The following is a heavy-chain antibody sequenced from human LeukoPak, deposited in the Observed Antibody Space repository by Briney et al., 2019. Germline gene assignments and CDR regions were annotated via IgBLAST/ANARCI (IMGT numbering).Heavy chain of an antibody. CDR3: ARDIRWLHTAVSHYSMDV. J-gene: IGHJ6*02. Sequence: GASVKVSCKASGYTFTGYYMHWVRQAPGQGLEWMGWINPNSGGTNYAQKFQGRVTMTRDTSISTAYMELSRLRSDDTAVYYCARDIRWLHTAVSHYSMDVWGQGTTVTVSS. D-gene: IGHD5-12*01. V-gene: IGHV1-2*02. CDR2: INPNSGGT. CDR1: GYTFTGYY.